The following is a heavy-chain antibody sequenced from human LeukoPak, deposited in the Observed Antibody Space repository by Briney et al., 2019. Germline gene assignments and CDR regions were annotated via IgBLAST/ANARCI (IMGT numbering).Heavy chain of an antibody. CDR1: GFTFSDYY. CDR3: ASTPIPDGDPYYYYMDV. J-gene: IGHJ6*03. V-gene: IGHV3-11*04. D-gene: IGHD4-17*01. Sequence: GGSLRLSCAASGFTFSDYYMSWIRQAPGKGLEWVSYISSSGSTIYYADSVKGRFTISRDNAKNSLYLQMNSLRAEDTAVYYCASTPIPDGDPYYYYMDVWGKGTTVTVSS. CDR2: ISSSGSTI.